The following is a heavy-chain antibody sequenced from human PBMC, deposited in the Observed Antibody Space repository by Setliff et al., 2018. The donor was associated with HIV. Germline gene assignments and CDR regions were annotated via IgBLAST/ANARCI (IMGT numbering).Heavy chain of an antibody. CDR1: GFTFSSYT. CDR2: ISGRGGST. Sequence: GGSLRLSCAASGFTFSSYTMNWVRQAPGKGLEWVSAISGRGGSTFYADSVKGRFTISRDNSKNTLYLQMNSLRPEDTAVYFCARGYYDSRGYYYPFDYWGQGTLVPVSS. J-gene: IGHJ4*02. D-gene: IGHD3-22*01. CDR3: ARGYYDSRGYYYPFDY. V-gene: IGHV3-23*01.